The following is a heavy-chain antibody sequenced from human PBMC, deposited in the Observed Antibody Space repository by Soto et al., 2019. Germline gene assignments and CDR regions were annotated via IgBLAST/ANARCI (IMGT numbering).Heavy chain of an antibody. V-gene: IGHV3-30-3*01. CDR3: ARTHSDYYDSSPNWFDP. CDR2: TSYDGSSK. CDR1: GFTFSSYA. Sequence: PGGSLRLSCAASGFTFSSYAMHWVRQAPGKGLEWVAVTSYDGSSKYYADSVKGRFTISRDNSKNTLYLQMNSLRAEDTAVYYCARTHSDYYDSSPNWFDPWGQGTLVTVSS. J-gene: IGHJ5*02. D-gene: IGHD3-22*01.